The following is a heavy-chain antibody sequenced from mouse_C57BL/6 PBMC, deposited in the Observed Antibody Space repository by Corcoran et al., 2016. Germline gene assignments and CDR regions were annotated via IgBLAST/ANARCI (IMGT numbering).Heavy chain of an antibody. J-gene: IGHJ2*01. V-gene: IGHV1-26*01. Sequence: EVQLQQSGPELVKPGASVKISCKASGYTFTDYYMNWVKQSHGKSLEWIGDINPNNGGTSYNQKFKGKATLTVDKSSSTAYMELRSLTSEDSAVYYCARYDGYYDSWGQGTTLTVSS. CDR3: ARYDGYYDS. D-gene: IGHD2-3*01. CDR2: INPNNGGT. CDR1: GYTFTDYY.